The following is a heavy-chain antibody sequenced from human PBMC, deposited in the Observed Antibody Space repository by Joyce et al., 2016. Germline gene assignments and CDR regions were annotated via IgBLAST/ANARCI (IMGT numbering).Heavy chain of an antibody. CDR1: GGSISDGGYY. Sequence: QVQLQESGPGLLQPSQTLSLTCGVSGGSISDGGYYWSWIRQRPGQGLEWIGYNKYSSNTYYTPSLKSLLNRSIDMSKNQFSLRLTSVTAADTAVYYCARVPLSSAFDYWGQGILVTVSS. D-gene: IGHD1-26*01. CDR2: NKYSSNT. V-gene: IGHV4-31*01. J-gene: IGHJ4*02. CDR3: ARVPLSSAFDY.